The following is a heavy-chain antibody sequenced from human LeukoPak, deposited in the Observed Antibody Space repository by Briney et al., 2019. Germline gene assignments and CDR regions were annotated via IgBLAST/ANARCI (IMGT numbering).Heavy chain of an antibody. CDR1: GFTFSSYW. D-gene: IGHD6-19*01. CDR3: ASGWYYFDY. Sequence: GGSLRLSCSASGFTFSSYWMSWVRQVPGKGLEWEANIKQDGSEKYYVDSVKGRFTISRDNAKNSLYLQMNSLRAEDTAVYYCASGWYYFDYWGQGTLVTVSS. J-gene: IGHJ4*02. V-gene: IGHV3-7*01. CDR2: IKQDGSEK.